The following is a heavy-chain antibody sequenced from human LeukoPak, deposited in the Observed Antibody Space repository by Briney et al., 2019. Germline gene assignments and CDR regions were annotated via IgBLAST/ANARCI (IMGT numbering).Heavy chain of an antibody. CDR2: ISGSGGST. D-gene: IGHD6-19*01. V-gene: IGHV3-23*01. Sequence: GGSLRLSCAASGFTFSSYAMSWVRQAPGKVLEWVSAISGSGGSTYYADSVKGRFTISRDNSKNTLYLQMNSLRAEDTAVYYCASLRRGWYNWFDPWGQGTLVTVSS. J-gene: IGHJ5*02. CDR3: ASLRRGWYNWFDP. CDR1: GFTFSSYA.